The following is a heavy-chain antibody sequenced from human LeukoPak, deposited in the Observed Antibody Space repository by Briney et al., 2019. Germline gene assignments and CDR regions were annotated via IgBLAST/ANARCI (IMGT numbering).Heavy chain of an antibody. CDR2: IYYSGST. CDR1: GGSISSSSYY. CDR3: ARSRNYYGSGSLDY. V-gene: IGHV4-39*07. Sequence: SETLSLTCTVSGGSISSSSYYWGWIRQPPGKGLEWIGSIYYSGSTNYNPSLKSRVTMSVDTSKSQFSLKLSSVTAADTAVYYCARSRNYYGSGSLDYWGQGTLVTVSS. J-gene: IGHJ4*02. D-gene: IGHD3-10*01.